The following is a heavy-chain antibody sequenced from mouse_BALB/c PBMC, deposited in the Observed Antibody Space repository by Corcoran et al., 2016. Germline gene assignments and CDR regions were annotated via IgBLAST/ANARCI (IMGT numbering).Heavy chain of an antibody. J-gene: IGHJ2*01. CDR3: ATLLRPFDY. CDR2: ISYDGSN. CDR1: GYSITSGYY. V-gene: IGHV3-6*02. D-gene: IGHD1-2*01. Sequence: DVQLQESGPGLVKPSQSLSLTCSVTGYSITSGYYWNWIRQFPGNKLEWIGYISYDGSNNYNPSLKNRISITRDTSKNQFFLKLNSVTTEDTATYYCATLLRPFDYWGQGTTLTASS.